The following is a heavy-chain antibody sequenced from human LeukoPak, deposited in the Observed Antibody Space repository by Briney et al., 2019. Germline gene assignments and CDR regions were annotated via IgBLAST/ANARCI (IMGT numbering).Heavy chain of an antibody. CDR1: GYTLTAYY. D-gene: IGHD3-22*01. CDR2: INPNSGGP. J-gene: IGHJ3*02. Sequence: ASVKVSCKASGYTLTAYYLHWVRQAPGQGLEWMGRINPNSGGPTYAQKFQGRVTMTRDTSIGTAYMELSSLRSDDTALYYCARPYYESSGLYVDAFDIWGQGTMVTVSS. CDR3: ARPYYESSGLYVDAFDI. V-gene: IGHV1-2*06.